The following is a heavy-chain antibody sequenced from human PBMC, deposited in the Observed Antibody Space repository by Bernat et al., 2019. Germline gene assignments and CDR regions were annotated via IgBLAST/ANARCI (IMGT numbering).Heavy chain of an antibody. CDR2: ISYDGSNK. CDR3: ARVWNGPQVVVPADEPTPFYYMDV. J-gene: IGHJ6*03. Sequence: QVQLVESGGGVVQPGRSLRLSCAASGFTFSSYAMHWVRQAPGKGLEWVAVISYDGSNKYDADSVKGRFTISRENSKNTLYLQMNSLRAEDTAVYYCARVWNGPQVVVPADEPTPFYYMDVWGKGTTVTVSS. D-gene: IGHD2-2*01. CDR1: GFTFSSYA. V-gene: IGHV3-30-3*01.